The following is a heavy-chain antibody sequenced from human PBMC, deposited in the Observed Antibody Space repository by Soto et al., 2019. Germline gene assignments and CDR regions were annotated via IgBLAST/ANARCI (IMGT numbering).Heavy chain of an antibody. CDR1: GGIFHGYG. V-gene: IGHV3-33*01. CDR2: IRFDGSNE. D-gene: IGHD1-20*01. CDR3: SRDGIGVTVFRGYLDY. J-gene: IGHJ4*02. Sequence: PGGSLRLSCAVPGGIFHGYGMHWVRQATGKGLEWVAIIRFDGSNEEYADSVKGRFTISRDNSKNTLYLQMNTLGAEDTAVFFCSRDGIGVTVFRGYLDYWVRGTVVTVSS.